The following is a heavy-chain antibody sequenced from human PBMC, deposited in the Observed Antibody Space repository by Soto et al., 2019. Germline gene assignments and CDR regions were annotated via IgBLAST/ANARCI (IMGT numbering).Heavy chain of an antibody. J-gene: IGHJ4*02. CDR2: ISGSGDST. Sequence: GGSLRLSCAASGFTFSSYAMSWVRQAPGKGLEWVSAISGSGDSTYYADSVKGRFTISRDTSKNTLYLQMDSLRAEDTALYYCAKSYSSNWYDYFDYWGQGTLVTVSS. D-gene: IGHD6-13*01. CDR3: AKSYSSNWYDYFDY. CDR1: GFTFSSYA. V-gene: IGHV3-23*01.